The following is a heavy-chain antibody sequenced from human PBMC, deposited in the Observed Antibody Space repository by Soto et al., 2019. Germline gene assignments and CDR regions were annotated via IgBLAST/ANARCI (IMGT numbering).Heavy chain of an antibody. J-gene: IGHJ4*02. CDR3: ATDSRSGSHCGGFDY. Sequence: ASVKVSCKVSGHTLTELSIHWVRQTPGKGLEWMGGFDPKTHDTMYVQKFQGRITMTGDTSTDTAYMELSSLRSDDTAPYHCATDSRSGSHCGGFDYCGQLTLFTASS. D-gene: IGHD3-10*01. CDR2: FDPKTHDT. V-gene: IGHV1-24*01. CDR1: GHTLTELS.